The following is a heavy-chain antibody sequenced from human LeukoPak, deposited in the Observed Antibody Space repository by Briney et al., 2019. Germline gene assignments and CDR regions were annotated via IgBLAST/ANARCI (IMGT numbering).Heavy chain of an antibody. V-gene: IGHV3-7*01. Sequence: PGGSLRLSCAASGFTFTSRWMSWVRQAPGKGLEWVARMNLDGSEKYYVDSVKGRFTISRDNAKNSMYLQMDSLRDEDTAVYYCATETIGRHYDYWGQGTLLTVSS. J-gene: IGHJ4*02. CDR3: ATETIGRHYDY. D-gene: IGHD1-14*01. CDR1: GFTFTSRW. CDR2: MNLDGSEK.